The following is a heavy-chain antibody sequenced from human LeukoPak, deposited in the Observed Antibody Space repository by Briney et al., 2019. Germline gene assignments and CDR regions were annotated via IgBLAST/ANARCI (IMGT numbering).Heavy chain of an antibody. V-gene: IGHV3-33*06. CDR3: AKSGLQQLAYFDY. CDR1: GFTFSSYG. D-gene: IGHD6-13*01. J-gene: IGHJ4*02. Sequence: GRSLRFSCAASGFTFSSYGMHWVRQAPGKGLEWVAVIWYDGSNKYYADSVKGRFTISRNNSKNTLYLQMNSLRAEDTAVYYCAKSGLQQLAYFDYWGQGTLVTVSS. CDR2: IWYDGSNK.